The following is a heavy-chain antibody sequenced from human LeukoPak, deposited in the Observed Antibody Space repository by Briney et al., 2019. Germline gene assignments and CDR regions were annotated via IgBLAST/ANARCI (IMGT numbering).Heavy chain of an antibody. CDR2: IYYGGST. CDR1: GGSISSSSYY. J-gene: IGHJ5*02. CDR3: ARPGRPYDTSVDP. D-gene: IGHD3-22*01. Sequence: PSETLSLTCTVSGGSISSSSYYWGWIRQPRGKGLEWIATIYYGGSTYYNPSLKSRVTISVDPSKNQFSLRLSSVTAADTAVYYCARPGRPYDTSVDPWGQGTLVTVSS. V-gene: IGHV4-39*01.